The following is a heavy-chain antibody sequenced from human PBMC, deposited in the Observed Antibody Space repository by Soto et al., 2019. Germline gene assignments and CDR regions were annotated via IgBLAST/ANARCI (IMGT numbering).Heavy chain of an antibody. CDR3: ARDTLTIVAAGPFDY. V-gene: IGHV3-33*01. Sequence: GGSLRLSCAASGFTFSSYGMHWVRQAPGKGLEWVAVIWYDGSNKYYADSVKGRFTISRDNSKNTLYLQMNSLRAEDTAVYYCARDTLTIVAAGPFDYWGKGTLRTVSS. CDR1: GFTFSSYG. D-gene: IGHD6-13*01. J-gene: IGHJ4*02. CDR2: IWYDGSNK.